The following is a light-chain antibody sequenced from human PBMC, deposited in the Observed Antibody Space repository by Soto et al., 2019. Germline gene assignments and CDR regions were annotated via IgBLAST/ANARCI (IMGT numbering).Light chain of an antibody. Sequence: EIVLTQSPCTLSLSPGERATLSSGASQSVSSIYLGWYQQKPGQAPRLLIYGASSRATGIPDRFSGSGSGTDFTLTISRLEPEDFAVYYCQQYGDSTGWTFGQGTKVDIK. V-gene: IGKV3-20*01. CDR2: GAS. J-gene: IGKJ1*01. CDR3: QQYGDSTGWT. CDR1: QSVSSIY.